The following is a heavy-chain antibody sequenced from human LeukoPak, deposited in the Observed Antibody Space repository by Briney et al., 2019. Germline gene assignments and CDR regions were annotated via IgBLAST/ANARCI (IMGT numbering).Heavy chain of an antibody. CDR3: ARVAFGPHAMDV. Sequence: NTGGSLRLSCAASGFTFSTYSMCWVRKAPGKGLEWVSSISSDSTYIYYLDSVKGRFTVSRDNAKHSLYLYMNSLRAEDTAVYYCARVAFGPHAMDVWGKGTTVTVSS. V-gene: IGHV3-21*01. D-gene: IGHD3-10*01. J-gene: IGHJ6*04. CDR2: ISSDSTYI. CDR1: GFTFSTYS.